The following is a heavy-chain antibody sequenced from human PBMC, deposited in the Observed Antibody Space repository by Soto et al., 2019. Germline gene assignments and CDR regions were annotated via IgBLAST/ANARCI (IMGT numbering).Heavy chain of an antibody. V-gene: IGHV4-39*01. J-gene: IGHJ3*01. D-gene: IGHD3-22*01. CDR3: GRPSYARTGYRGAFDV. CDR1: GGSISSSAHY. Sequence: QLQLQESGPGLVKPSETLALTCTISGGSISSSAHYWGWVRQPPGKGLEWIGSIYNSGSTYYNPSLRSRVTTSADTSKNQFSLKLSSVTAADTAVYYCGRPSYARTGYRGAFDVWGQGTMVTVSS. CDR2: IYNSGST.